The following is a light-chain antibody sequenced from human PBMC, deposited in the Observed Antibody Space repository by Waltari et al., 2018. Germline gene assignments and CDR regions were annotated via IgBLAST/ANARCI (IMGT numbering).Light chain of an antibody. CDR1: TGAVTSGFY. CDR2: STA. CDR3: LLYHGGAGV. Sequence: QTVVTQEPSLTVSPGGTVTLTCASSTGAVTSGFYPNWFQQKPGQSPRSLIYSTANTHSWTPDRLSGSLLGGKAALTLSGVQPEDEAEYYCLLYHGGAGVFGGGTKLTVL. V-gene: IGLV7-43*01. J-gene: IGLJ3*02.